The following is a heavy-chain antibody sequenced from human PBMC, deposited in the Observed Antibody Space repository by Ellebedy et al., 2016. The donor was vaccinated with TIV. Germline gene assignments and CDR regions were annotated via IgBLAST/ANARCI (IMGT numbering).Heavy chain of an antibody. D-gene: IGHD3-9*01. Sequence: DSVKVSCXASGYPFTTHDIHWVRQAPGQSLEWMGWINADTGNTKYSQKFQGRVTIVRDTSATTAYMELRSLTSEDTAVYYCAREGYYDIMTGYSGNWFDPWGQGTLVTVSS. CDR1: GYPFTTHD. CDR2: INADTGNT. V-gene: IGHV1-3*01. CDR3: AREGYYDIMTGYSGNWFDP. J-gene: IGHJ5*02.